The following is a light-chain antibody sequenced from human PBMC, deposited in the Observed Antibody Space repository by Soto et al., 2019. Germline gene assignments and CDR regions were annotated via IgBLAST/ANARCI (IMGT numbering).Light chain of an antibody. CDR1: SSGVGSYNL. CDR2: EGS. V-gene: IGLV2-23*01. Sequence: QSALTQPASVSGSPGQSITISCTGTSSGVGSYNLVSWYQQHPGKAPKLMIYEGSKRPSGVSNRFSGSKSGNTASLTISGLQAEDEADYYYCSYAGSSTCSYVFGTGTKLTVL. J-gene: IGLJ1*01. CDR3: CSYAGSSTCSYV.